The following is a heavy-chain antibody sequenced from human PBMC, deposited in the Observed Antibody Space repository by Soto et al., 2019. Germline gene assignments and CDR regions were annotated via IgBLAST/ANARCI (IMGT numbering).Heavy chain of an antibody. CDR2: ISAYNGNT. J-gene: IGHJ6*01. CDR3: GRRGGGQSYYYYGMEV. Sequence: QVQLVQSGAEVKKPGASVKVSCKASGYTFTSYGISWVRQAPGQGLEWMGWISAYNGNTNYAQKLQGRVTMTTDTSTSTAYMELRGLRSDDTAVSYCGRRGGGQSYYYYGMEVWGQGTTVTVSS. CDR1: GYTFTSYG. V-gene: IGHV1-18*01. D-gene: IGHD3-16*01.